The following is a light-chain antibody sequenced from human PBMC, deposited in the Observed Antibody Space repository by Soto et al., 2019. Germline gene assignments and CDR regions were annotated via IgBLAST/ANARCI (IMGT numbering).Light chain of an antibody. CDR2: DTT. J-gene: IGLJ1*01. CDR3: LLSYIAEKV. Sequence: QAVLTQDPSLTLSPGGTVTLTCVSSTGAVTSGHYPYWFQQKPGQAPRTLIYDTTNKHSWTPARFSGSLLGGKAALTLSGAQPEDEADYYCLLSYIAEKVFGTGTKVTVL. V-gene: IGLV7-46*01. CDR1: TGAVTSGHY.